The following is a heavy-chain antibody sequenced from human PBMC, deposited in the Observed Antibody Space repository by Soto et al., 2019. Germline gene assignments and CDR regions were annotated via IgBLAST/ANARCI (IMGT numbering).Heavy chain of an antibody. CDR2: TYYRSKWYN. CDR3: AREGGVDTAMDVYWYFDL. CDR1: GDSVSSNSAA. J-gene: IGHJ2*01. V-gene: IGHV6-1*01. D-gene: IGHD5-18*01. Sequence: KQSQTLSLTCAISGDSVSSNSAAWNWIRQSPSRGLEWLGRTYYRSKWYNDYAVSVKSRITINPDTSKNQFSLQLNSVTPEDTAVYYCAREGGVDTAMDVYWYFDLWGRGTRVTVSS.